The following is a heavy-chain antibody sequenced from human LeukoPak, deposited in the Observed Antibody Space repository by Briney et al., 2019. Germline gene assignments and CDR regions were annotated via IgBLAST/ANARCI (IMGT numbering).Heavy chain of an antibody. D-gene: IGHD6-13*01. CDR3: TRVRAAAGPMGAFDI. Sequence: GGSLRLSCTASGFTFGDYAMSWVRQAPGKGLEWVGFIRSKAYGGTTEYAASVKGRFSISRDDSKSIAYLQMNSLKTEDTAVYYCTRVRAAAGPMGAFDIWGQGTMVTVSS. CDR2: IRSKAYGGTT. CDR1: GFTFGDYA. J-gene: IGHJ3*02. V-gene: IGHV3-49*04.